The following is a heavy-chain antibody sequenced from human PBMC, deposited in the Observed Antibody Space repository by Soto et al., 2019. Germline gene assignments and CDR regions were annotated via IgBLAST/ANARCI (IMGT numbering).Heavy chain of an antibody. J-gene: IGHJ4*02. D-gene: IGHD3-10*01. CDR2: IDEYGSTI. Sequence: GGSLRLSCAASGFTFSSYWMHWVRQVPGKGLLWVSRIDEYGSTISYADSVKGRFTISRDNARNTLYLEMNSLRAEDTALYYCTRDIGGKGAYWGPGTLVTVSS. V-gene: IGHV3-74*01. CDR1: GFTFSSYW. CDR3: TRDIGGKGAY.